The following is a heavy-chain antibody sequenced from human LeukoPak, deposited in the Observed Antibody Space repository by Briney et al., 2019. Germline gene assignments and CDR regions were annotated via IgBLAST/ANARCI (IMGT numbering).Heavy chain of an antibody. CDR1: GYTFTSYD. CDR2: MNPNSGNT. J-gene: IGHJ3*02. Sequence: ASVKISCKASGYTFTSYDINWVRQATGQGLEWMGWMNPNSGNTGYAQKFQGRVTMTRNTSISTAYMELSSLRSEDTAVYYCASPRDSGSDAFDIWGQGTMVTVSS. CDR3: ASPRDSGSDAFDI. D-gene: IGHD1-26*01. V-gene: IGHV1-8*01.